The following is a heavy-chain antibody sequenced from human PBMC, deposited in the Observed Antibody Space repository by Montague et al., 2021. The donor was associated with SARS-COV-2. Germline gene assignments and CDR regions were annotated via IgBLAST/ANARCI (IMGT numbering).Heavy chain of an antibody. CDR1: GDSICDYY. V-gene: IGHV4-59*01. CDR2: IFRSGAT. D-gene: IGHD3-10*01. Sequence: SETLSLTCTVSGDSICDYYWSWIRQPTGMGLEWIGYIFRSGATNYNPPLKSRVIISLDTSKSQFSLRLSSVTAADTAIYYCARTSRGSRYFYGVDVWGQGTTVTVSS. J-gene: IGHJ6*02. CDR3: ARTSRGSRYFYGVDV.